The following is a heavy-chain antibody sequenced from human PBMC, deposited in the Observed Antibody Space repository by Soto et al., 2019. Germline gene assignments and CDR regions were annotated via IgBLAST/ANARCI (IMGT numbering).Heavy chain of an antibody. D-gene: IGHD2-21*02. CDR2: ISYPGTT. V-gene: IGHV4-59*08. CDR1: NDSISNYY. CDR3: ARGGVMVTDNWLAP. J-gene: IGHJ5*02. Sequence: QVHLHESGPGLVKPSETLSLTCTVSNDSISNYYWNWIRQSPGKGLEWIGYISYPGTTNYNPSLKCRVAISLDTSKKQFSLTLSSVTAADTAVYFCARGGVMVTDNWLAPWGQGTLVTVSS.